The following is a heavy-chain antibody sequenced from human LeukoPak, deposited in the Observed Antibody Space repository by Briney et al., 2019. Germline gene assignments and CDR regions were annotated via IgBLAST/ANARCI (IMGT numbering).Heavy chain of an antibody. D-gene: IGHD4-17*01. CDR3: GKGGSTVATEDVVDY. J-gene: IGHJ4*02. CDR2: ISGGGGIT. V-gene: IGHV3-23*01. CDR1: AFTFSMSA. Sequence: PGGSLRLSCAASAFTFSMSAMSWVRQAPGKGLEWVSVISGGGGITNYADSVKGRFTISRDNSNKTLSLQMNSLRVEDTVVYYCGKGGSTVATEDVVDYWGQGTPVTVSS.